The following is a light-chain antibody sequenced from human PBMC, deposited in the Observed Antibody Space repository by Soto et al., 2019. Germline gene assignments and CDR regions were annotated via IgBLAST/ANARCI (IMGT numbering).Light chain of an antibody. CDR1: QSVSNKY. J-gene: IGKJ4*01. CDR2: AAS. CDR3: QQYGNSPLT. V-gene: IGKV3-20*01. Sequence: ETVLTQSPGTLSLSPGERATLSCRASQSVSNKYLAWYQQQPGLAPRLLIHAASSRANGIPDRFSGSGSGTDFTLTIDTLEPEDFAVYYCQQYGNSPLTFGGGTRVEI.